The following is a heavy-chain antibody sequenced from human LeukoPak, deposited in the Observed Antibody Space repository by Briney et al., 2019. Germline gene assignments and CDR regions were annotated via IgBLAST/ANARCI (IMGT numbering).Heavy chain of an antibody. Sequence: PSETLSLTCAVSGGSISSSNWWSWVRQPPGKGLEWIGEIYHSGSTNYNPSLKSRVTISVDKSKNQFSLKLSSATAADTAVYYCARGGYSGYDHMDVWGKGTTVTISS. D-gene: IGHD5-12*01. V-gene: IGHV4-4*02. J-gene: IGHJ6*03. CDR3: ARGGYSGYDHMDV. CDR1: GGSISSSNW. CDR2: IYHSGST.